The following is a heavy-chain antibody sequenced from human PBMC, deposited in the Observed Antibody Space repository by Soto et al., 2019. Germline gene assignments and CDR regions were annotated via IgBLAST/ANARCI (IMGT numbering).Heavy chain of an antibody. Sequence: GGSLRLSCAASGFTFSSYAMHWVRQAPGKGLEWVAVISYDGSNKYNADSVKGQFTISRDNSKNTLYLQMNSLRAEDTTVYYYARDGITIFGVVVEDYYGMDVWGQGTTVTVSS. CDR1: GFTFSSYA. V-gene: IGHV3-30-3*01. CDR3: ARDGITIFGVVVEDYYGMDV. D-gene: IGHD3-3*01. CDR2: ISYDGSNK. J-gene: IGHJ6*02.